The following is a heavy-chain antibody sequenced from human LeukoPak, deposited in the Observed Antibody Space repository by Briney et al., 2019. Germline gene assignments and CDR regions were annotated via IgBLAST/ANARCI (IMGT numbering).Heavy chain of an antibody. J-gene: IGHJ1*01. CDR2: IIPIFGTA. Sequence: ASVKVSCKASGGTLSSYAISWVRQAPGQGLEWMGGIIPIFGTANYAQKVQGRVTITTDESTSTAYMELSSLRCEDTAVDYCAREEGIAGQYFQPSGPGTLVTVSS. V-gene: IGHV1-69*05. CDR1: GGTLSSYA. D-gene: IGHD6-13*01. CDR3: AREEGIAGQYFQP.